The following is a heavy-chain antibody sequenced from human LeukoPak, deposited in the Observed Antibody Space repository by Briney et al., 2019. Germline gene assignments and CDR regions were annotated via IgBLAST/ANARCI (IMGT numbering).Heavy chain of an antibody. Sequence: GGSLRLSCAASGFTFSSYSMTWVRQAPGKGLEWVSSISSSSSYIYYADSVKGRFTISRDNAKNSLYLQVNSLRAEDTAVYYCASYDSSGQGDYWGQGTLVTVSS. V-gene: IGHV3-21*01. CDR1: GFTFSSYS. CDR3: ASYDSSGQGDY. CDR2: ISSSSSYI. D-gene: IGHD3-22*01. J-gene: IGHJ4*02.